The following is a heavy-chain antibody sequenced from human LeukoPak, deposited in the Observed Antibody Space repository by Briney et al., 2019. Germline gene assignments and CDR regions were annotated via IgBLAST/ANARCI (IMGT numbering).Heavy chain of an antibody. J-gene: IGHJ4*02. Sequence: NASETLSLTCAVYGGSFSGYYWSWLRQPPGKGLEWVGEINHSGSTNYNPSLKSRVTISVDTSKNQFSLKLSSVTAADTAVYYCARMVPRGYWGQGTLVTVSS. CDR3: ARMVPRGY. V-gene: IGHV4-34*01. CDR1: GGSFSGYY. CDR2: INHSGST. D-gene: IGHD3-10*01.